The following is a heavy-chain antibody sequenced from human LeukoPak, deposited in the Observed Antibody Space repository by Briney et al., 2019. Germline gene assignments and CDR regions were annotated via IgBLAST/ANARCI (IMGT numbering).Heavy chain of an antibody. Sequence: GESLKISCKGSGYSFTSYWIGWVRQMPGKGLEWMGIIYPGDSDTRYSPSFQGQVTISADKSISTAYLQWSSLKASDTAMYYCARPGEVVQAAPYYFDYWGQGTLVTVSS. CDR3: ARPGEVVQAAPYYFDY. V-gene: IGHV5-51*01. CDR2: IYPGDSDT. D-gene: IGHD2-2*01. CDR1: GYSFTSYW. J-gene: IGHJ4*02.